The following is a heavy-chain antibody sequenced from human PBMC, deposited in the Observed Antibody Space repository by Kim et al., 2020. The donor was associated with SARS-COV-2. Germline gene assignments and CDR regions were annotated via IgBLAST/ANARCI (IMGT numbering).Heavy chain of an antibody. CDR1: GFAFSTYS. CDR2: VTYDGTKK. D-gene: IGHD1-26*01. J-gene: IGHJ3*02. CDR3: ARARVGTTFDAFDI. Sequence: GGSLRLSCAASGFAFSTYSMHWVRQAPGKGLEWVAVVTYDGTKKYYADSVKGRFTVSRDNSNSKNTLYVEMNSLKPEDTALYYCARARVGTTFDAFDIWGQGTMVTVS. V-gene: IGHV3-30-3*01.